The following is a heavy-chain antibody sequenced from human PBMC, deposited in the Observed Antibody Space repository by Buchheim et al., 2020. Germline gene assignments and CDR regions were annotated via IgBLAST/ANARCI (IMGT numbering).Heavy chain of an antibody. CDR3: AKEMKQWLVGAFDY. CDR1: GFTFSSYA. Sequence: QVQLVESGGGVVQPGRSLRLSCAASGFTFSSYAMPWVRQAPGKGLEWVAVISYDGSNKYYADSVKGRFTISRDNSKNTLYLQMNSLRAEDTAVYYCAKEMKQWLVGAFDYWGQGTL. D-gene: IGHD6-19*01. V-gene: IGHV3-30-3*02. CDR2: ISYDGSNK. J-gene: IGHJ4*02.